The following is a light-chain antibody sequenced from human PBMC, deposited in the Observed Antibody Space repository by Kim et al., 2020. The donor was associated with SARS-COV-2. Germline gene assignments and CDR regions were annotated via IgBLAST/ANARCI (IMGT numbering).Light chain of an antibody. CDR3: QQYGSSPRT. CDR2: GAS. Sequence: EIVLTQSPGTLSLSPGERATLSCRASQSVSSSYLAWYQQKPGQAPRLLIYGASSSAAGIPDRFGGSGSGTDFTLTISRLEFEVFAVYYCQQYGSSPRTFGQGTKGDIK. V-gene: IGKV3-20*01. J-gene: IGKJ1*01. CDR1: QSVSSSY.